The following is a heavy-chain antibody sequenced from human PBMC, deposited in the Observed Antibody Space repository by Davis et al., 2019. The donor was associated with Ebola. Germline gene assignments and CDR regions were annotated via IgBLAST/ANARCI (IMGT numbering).Heavy chain of an antibody. D-gene: IGHD3-9*01. CDR2: IYYSGST. V-gene: IGHV4-30-4*01. Sequence: SETLSLTCTVSGGSIGSDDYYWNWVRQPPGKGLEWIGYIYYSGSTYYNPSLKSRVTISVDTSKNQFSLKLSSVTAADTAVYYCARGPDIFDYWGQGTLVTVSS. CDR1: GGSIGSDDYY. CDR3: ARGPDIFDY. J-gene: IGHJ4*02.